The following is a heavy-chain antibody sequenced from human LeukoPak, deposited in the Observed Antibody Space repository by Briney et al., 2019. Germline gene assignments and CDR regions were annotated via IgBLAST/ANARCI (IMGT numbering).Heavy chain of an antibody. CDR3: AKDTGSSPNWLGP. CDR2: ISGSGGTT. D-gene: IGHD6-13*01. CDR1: GFTFSSYA. Sequence: QPGGSLRLSCAASGFTFSSYAMSWVRQAPGKGLEWVSAISGSGGTTYYADSVKGRLTISRDNSKNTLYLQMTSLRAEDTAIYYCAKDTGSSPNWLGPGGQGTRVTVPS. J-gene: IGHJ5*02. V-gene: IGHV3-23*01.